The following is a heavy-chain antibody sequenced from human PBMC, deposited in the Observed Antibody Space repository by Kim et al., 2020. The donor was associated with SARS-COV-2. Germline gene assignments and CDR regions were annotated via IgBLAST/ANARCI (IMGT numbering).Heavy chain of an antibody. J-gene: IGHJ4*02. D-gene: IGHD4-17*01. CDR3: AKDFGDYETSGY. V-gene: IGHV3-23*01. Sequence: YYADSVKGRFTIPRETSKNTLYLQMNSLRAEDTAVYYCAKDFGDYETSGYWGQGTLVTVSS.